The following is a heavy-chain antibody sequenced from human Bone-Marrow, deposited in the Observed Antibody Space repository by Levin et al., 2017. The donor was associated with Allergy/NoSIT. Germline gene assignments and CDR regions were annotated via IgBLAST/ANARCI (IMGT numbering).Heavy chain of an antibody. D-gene: IGHD6-13*01. CDR2: IFSNDEK. CDR1: GFSLSNARMG. V-gene: IGHV2-26*01. Sequence: SGPTLVKPTETLTLTCTVSGFSLSNARMGVSWIRQPPGKALEWLAHIFSNDEKSYSTSLKSRLTISKDTSKSQVVLTMTNMDPVDTATYYCARIVNIAAAGTPSGWFDPWGQGTLVTVSS. CDR3: ARIVNIAAAGTPSGWFDP. J-gene: IGHJ5*02.